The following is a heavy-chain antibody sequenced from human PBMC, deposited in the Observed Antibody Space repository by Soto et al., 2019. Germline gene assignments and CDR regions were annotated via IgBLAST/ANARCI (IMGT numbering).Heavy chain of an antibody. CDR2: TNPNSGNT. CDR1: GYTFTIYD. J-gene: IGHJ6*02. Sequence: ASVKVSCKASGYTFTIYDINWVRQATGQGLEWMGWTNPNSGNTGYAQKFQGWVTMTRDTSISTAYMELSRLRSDDTAVYYCARVKPPKYYDSSGYYSRGGYYYGMDVWGQGTTVTVSS. D-gene: IGHD3-22*01. CDR3: ARVKPPKYYDSSGYYSRGGYYYGMDV. V-gene: IGHV1-8*01.